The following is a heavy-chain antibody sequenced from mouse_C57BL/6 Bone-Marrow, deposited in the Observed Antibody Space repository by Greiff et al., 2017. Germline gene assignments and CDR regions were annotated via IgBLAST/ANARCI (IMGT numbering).Heavy chain of an antibody. D-gene: IGHD2-14*01. CDR1: GFNIKDDY. CDR2: IDPENGDT. CDR3: TTRYPWFAY. Sequence: EVQLQQSGAELVRPGALVKLSCTASGFNIKDDYMHWVKQRPEQGLEWIGWIDPENGDTEYASKFQGKATITADTSSNTAYLQLSSLTSEDTAVYYCTTRYPWFAYWGQGTLVTVSA. J-gene: IGHJ3*01. V-gene: IGHV14-4*01.